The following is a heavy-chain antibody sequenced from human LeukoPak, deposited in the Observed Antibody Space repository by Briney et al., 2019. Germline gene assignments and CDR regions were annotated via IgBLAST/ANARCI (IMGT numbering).Heavy chain of an antibody. CDR1: GFTFSSYW. Sequence: HPGGSLRLSCAASGFTFSSYWMSWVRQAPGKGLEWVANIKQDGSEKCYVDSVKGRFTISRDNAKNSLYLQMNSLRAEDTAVYYCARDLDSSSWYYFDYWGQGTLVTVSS. CDR3: ARDLDSSSWYYFDY. J-gene: IGHJ4*02. D-gene: IGHD6-13*01. CDR2: IKQDGSEK. V-gene: IGHV3-7*01.